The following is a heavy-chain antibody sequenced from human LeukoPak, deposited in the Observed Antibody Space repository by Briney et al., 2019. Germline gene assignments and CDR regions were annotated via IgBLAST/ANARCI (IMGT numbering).Heavy chain of an antibody. CDR2: IKEDGGVK. CDR1: GFTFGVSW. CDR3: AKDRGWNTFDY. V-gene: IGHV3-7*01. D-gene: IGHD1/OR15-1a*01. J-gene: IGHJ4*02. Sequence: TGGSLRLSCAASGFTFGVSWMSWVRQAPGKGLEWVANIKEDGGVKNYVDSVKGRLTISRDNVKSSLFLQMTSLRVEDTAVYYCAKDRGWNTFDYWGQGTLVTVSS.